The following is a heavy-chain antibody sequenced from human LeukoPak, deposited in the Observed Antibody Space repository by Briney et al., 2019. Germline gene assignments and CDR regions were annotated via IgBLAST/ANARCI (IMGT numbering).Heavy chain of an antibody. D-gene: IGHD3-3*01. CDR2: IKQDGSEK. CDR3: ARDGQDDFWSGYHFDY. J-gene: IGHJ4*02. V-gene: IGHV3-7*01. CDR1: GFTFSSYW. Sequence: GGSLRLSCAASGFTFSSYWMSWVRQAPGKGLEWVANIKQDGSEKYYVDSVKGRFTISRDNAKNSLYLQMNSLRAEDTAVYYYARDGQDDFWSGYHFDYWGQGTLVTVSS.